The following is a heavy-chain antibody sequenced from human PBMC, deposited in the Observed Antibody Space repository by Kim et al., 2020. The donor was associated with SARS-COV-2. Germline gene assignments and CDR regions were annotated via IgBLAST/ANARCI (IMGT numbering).Heavy chain of an antibody. CDR3: TRGPYSDYFDY. D-gene: IGHD4-4*01. V-gene: IGHV4-30-2*01. J-gene: IGHJ4*02. Sequence: TYSHPSLKRRATISMDRSRNQFSLTLTSVTAPDTAVYYCTRGPYSDYFDYWGQGTLVTVSS. CDR2: T.